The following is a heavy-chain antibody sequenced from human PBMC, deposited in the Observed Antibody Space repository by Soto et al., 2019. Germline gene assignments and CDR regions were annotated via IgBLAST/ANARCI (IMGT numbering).Heavy chain of an antibody. V-gene: IGHV1-46*01. CDR3: ARDYDFWSGYADAFDI. D-gene: IGHD3-3*01. CDR1: GYTFASYY. CDR2: INPSGGST. J-gene: IGHJ3*02. Sequence: ASVKVSCKASGYTFASYYMHWVRQAPGQGLEWMGIINPSGGSTSYAQKFQGRVTMTRNTSISTAYMELSSLRSEDTAVYYCARDYDFWSGYADAFDIWGQGTMVTVSS.